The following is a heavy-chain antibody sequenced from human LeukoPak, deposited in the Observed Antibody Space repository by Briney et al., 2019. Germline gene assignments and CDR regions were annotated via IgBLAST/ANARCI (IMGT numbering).Heavy chain of an antibody. D-gene: IGHD1-26*01. J-gene: IGHJ5*02. CDR1: GFTFDDYG. V-gene: IGHV3-20*04. Sequence: GGSLRLSCAASGFTFDDYGMSWVRQAPGKGLEWVSGINWNGGSTGYADSVKGRFTISRDNAKNSLYLQMNSLRAGDTALYYCARDTYSGSYLSWFDPWGQGTLVTVSS. CDR3: ARDTYSGSYLSWFDP. CDR2: INWNGGST.